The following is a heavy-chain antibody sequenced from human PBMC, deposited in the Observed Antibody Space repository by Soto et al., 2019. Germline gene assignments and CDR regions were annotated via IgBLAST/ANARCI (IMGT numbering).Heavy chain of an antibody. V-gene: IGHV1-24*01. CDR1: GYTLTELS. D-gene: IGHD3-10*01. Sequence: ASVKVSCKVSGYTLTELSMHWVRQAPGKGLEWMGGFDPEDGETIYAQKFQGRVTMTEDTSTDTAYMELSSLRSEDTAVYYCATSYYGWGRDFDYGGQETLVTVSS. CDR2: FDPEDGET. CDR3: ATSYYGWGRDFDY. J-gene: IGHJ4*02.